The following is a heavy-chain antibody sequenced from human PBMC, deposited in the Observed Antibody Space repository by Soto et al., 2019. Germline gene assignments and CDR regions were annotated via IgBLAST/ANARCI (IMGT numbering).Heavy chain of an antibody. J-gene: IGHJ6*02. CDR2: IKQDGSEK. Sequence: EVQLVESGGGLVQPGGSLRLSCAASGFTFSSYWMSWVRQAPGKGLEWVANIKQDGSEKYYVDSVKGRFTISRDNSKNTLYLQMSSLRAEDTALYYCTKASSDRHHMDVWGQGTTVTVSS. CDR3: TKASSDRHHMDV. CDR1: GFTFSSYW. V-gene: IGHV3-7*03.